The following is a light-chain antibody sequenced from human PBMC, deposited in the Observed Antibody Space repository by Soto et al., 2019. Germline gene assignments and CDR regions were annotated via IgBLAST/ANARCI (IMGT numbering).Light chain of an antibody. Sequence: DIVLTQSPLSSPVTLGQPASISCTSSQGLVHTDGNTYLSWLQQRPGQPPRLLIYKISNRFSGVPDRLSGSGAGKHFTLTIARVEPEDVGVYYCVQTTLSPFTFGQGTKVDIK. CDR3: VQTTLSPFT. V-gene: IGKV2-24*01. CDR2: KIS. J-gene: IGKJ2*01. CDR1: QGLVHTDGNTY.